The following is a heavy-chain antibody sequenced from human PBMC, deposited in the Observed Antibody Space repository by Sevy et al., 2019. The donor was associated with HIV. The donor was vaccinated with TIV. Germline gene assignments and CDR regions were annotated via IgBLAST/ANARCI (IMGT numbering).Heavy chain of an antibody. V-gene: IGHV3-30*18. CDR2: ISYDGSNK. CDR1: GFTFSSYG. D-gene: IGHD3-22*01. CDR3: AKEDYYDSSGLPSGY. Sequence: GGSLRLSCAASGFTFSSYGMHWVRQAPGKGLEWMAVISYDGSNKYYADSVKGRFTISRDNSKNTLYLQMNSLRAEDTALYYCAKEDYYDSSGLPSGYWGQGTLVTVSS. J-gene: IGHJ4*02.